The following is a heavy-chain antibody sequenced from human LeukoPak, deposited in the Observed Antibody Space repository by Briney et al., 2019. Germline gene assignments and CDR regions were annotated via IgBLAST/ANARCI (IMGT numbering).Heavy chain of an antibody. J-gene: IGHJ3*01. V-gene: IGHV3-48*02. CDR3: AREDDSWGPNNLDL. CDR1: AFTFSDYS. Sequence: WVSLRLSCAASAFTFSDYSMNWVRQAPGKGLEWISYIDTSSSTMYYADSVMGRFTISRDNAKESLYLQMNSLRDEDTAVYYCAREDDSWGPNNLDLWGQGTMVTVSS. CDR2: IDTSSSTM. D-gene: IGHD7-27*01.